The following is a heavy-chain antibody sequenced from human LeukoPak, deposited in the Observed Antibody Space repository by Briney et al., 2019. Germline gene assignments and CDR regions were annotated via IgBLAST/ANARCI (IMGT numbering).Heavy chain of an antibody. CDR2: IRYDGSNK. Sequence: PGGSLRLSCAASGFTFSSYGMHWVRQAPGKGLEWVAFIRYDGSNKYYADSVKGRFTISRDNSKNTLYLQMNSLRGEDTAVYYCARAAAETGSFRDNWFDPWGQGTLVTVSS. V-gene: IGHV3-30*02. CDR1: GFTFSSYG. CDR3: ARAAAETGSFRDNWFDP. D-gene: IGHD3-9*01. J-gene: IGHJ5*02.